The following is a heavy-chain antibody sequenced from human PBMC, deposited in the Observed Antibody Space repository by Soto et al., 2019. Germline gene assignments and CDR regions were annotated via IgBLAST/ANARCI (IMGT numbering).Heavy chain of an antibody. Sequence: GGSLRLSXAASGFPFTNYWMNWVRQTPGKGLMWVSRISPDGSDVGYADSVEGRFTVSRDNAKNTLYLQMHSLRAEDTAIYYCACWGHIVPVAPSDFDRWGQGTLVTVSS. V-gene: IGHV3-74*01. CDR1: GFPFTNYW. CDR2: ISPDGSDV. J-gene: IGHJ4*02. CDR3: ACWGHIVPVAPSDFDR. D-gene: IGHD2-8*02.